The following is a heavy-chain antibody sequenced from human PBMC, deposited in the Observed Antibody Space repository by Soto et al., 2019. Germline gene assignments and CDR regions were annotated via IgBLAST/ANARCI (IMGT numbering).Heavy chain of an antibody. Sequence: SETLSFTCTVSGGSIVSGNYYWAWIRQSPEMGLEWIGTIYSGGSTLHNPSFKSRVSMSVDTSRNHFSLYLSSVTVADTALYHCARQKVMGATTWFDIWGRGNMVTVS. D-gene: IGHD1-26*01. CDR3: ARQKVMGATTWFDI. J-gene: IGHJ5*02. V-gene: IGHV4-39*01. CDR2: IYSGGST. CDR1: GGSIVSGNYY.